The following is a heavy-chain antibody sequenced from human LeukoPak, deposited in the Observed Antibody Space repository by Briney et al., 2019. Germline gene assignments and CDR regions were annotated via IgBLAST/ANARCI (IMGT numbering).Heavy chain of an antibody. V-gene: IGHV1-24*01. D-gene: IGHD2-2*01. CDR3: ATGVFCATTTCPGYQHFYYFMDV. CDR2: FYGKDGGT. CDR1: GFTLAELS. Sequence: GASVKVSCKVSGFTLAELSMHWVWQSPGKGLEWVGGFYGKDGGTIFAQRLRGRVMLTEDTSTSTAYMELSSLSVEDTAVYYCATGVFCATTTCPGYQHFYYFMDVWGEGTTVIVSS. J-gene: IGHJ6*03.